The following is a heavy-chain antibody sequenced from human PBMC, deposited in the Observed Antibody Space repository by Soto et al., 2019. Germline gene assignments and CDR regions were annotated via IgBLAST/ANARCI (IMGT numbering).Heavy chain of an antibody. D-gene: IGHD2-2*01. Sequence: QVQLQQWGAGLLKPSETLSLTCAVYGGSFSGYYWSWIRQPPGKGLEWIGEINHSGSTNYNPSLKSRVTISVDTSKNQFSLKLSSVTAADTAVYYCARGGIVVVPAAMPIAYWGQGTLVTVSS. CDR3: ARGGIVVVPAAMPIAY. CDR2: INHSGST. CDR1: GGSFSGYY. V-gene: IGHV4-34*01. J-gene: IGHJ4*02.